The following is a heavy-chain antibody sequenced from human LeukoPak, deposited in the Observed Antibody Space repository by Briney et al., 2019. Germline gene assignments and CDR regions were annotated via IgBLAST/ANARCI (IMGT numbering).Heavy chain of an antibody. CDR2: ISYDGSDK. Sequence: PGRSLRLSCAASGFTFDSYAMHWVRQAPGKGLEWVAVISYDGSDKYSADSVKGRFTISRDNSKNTLYLQMNSLRPEDTAVYYCARDSPTKYCSSTSCYRVDFDCWGQGTLVTVSS. J-gene: IGHJ4*02. CDR1: GFTFDSYA. D-gene: IGHD2-2*01. V-gene: IGHV3-30-3*01. CDR3: ARDSPTKYCSSTSCYRVDFDC.